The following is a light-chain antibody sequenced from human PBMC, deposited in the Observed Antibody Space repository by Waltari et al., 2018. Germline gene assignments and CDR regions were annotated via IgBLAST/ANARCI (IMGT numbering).Light chain of an antibody. CDR3: QQNYNVPPT. CDR2: GAI. V-gene: IGKV1-39*01. CDR1: QSIRWS. Sequence: DIQMTQSPSSLSASIGDRVNITCRASQSIRWSLSWYQQNAGKSPRLLIFGAISLQSGVPSRFSGTDSGTDFTLTISSLQPEDSAMYYCQQNYNVPPTFGGGTKVEIK. J-gene: IGKJ4*01.